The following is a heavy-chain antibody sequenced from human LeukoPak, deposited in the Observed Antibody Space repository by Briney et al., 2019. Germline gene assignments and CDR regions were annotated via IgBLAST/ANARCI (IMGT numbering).Heavy chain of an antibody. CDR3: ATSFRSGWGFDS. V-gene: IGHV4-59*11. D-gene: IGHD6-19*01. Sequence: SETLSLTCAVSGASMRDHYWTWIRQPPGKGLEWIGNIYYMLNANSFNPSLKSRVSISMDTPGTQFSLKLNSVTAADTAVYYCATSFRSGWGFDSWGQGILVAVSS. J-gene: IGHJ4*02. CDR2: IYYMLNA. CDR1: GASMRDHY.